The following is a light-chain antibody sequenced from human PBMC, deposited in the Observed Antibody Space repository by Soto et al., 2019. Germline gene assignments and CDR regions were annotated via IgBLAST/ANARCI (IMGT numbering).Light chain of an antibody. V-gene: IGKV1-5*03. CDR2: KAS. Sequence: DIQMTQSPFTLSASVGDRVTITCRASQSISSWLAWYQQKPGKAPKHLIYKASSLETGVPSRFSGGGSGTELTITISSLQPDSFATYYCQGYKSYSNFGQGKRLEIK. CDR1: QSISSW. J-gene: IGKJ5*01. CDR3: QGYKSYSN.